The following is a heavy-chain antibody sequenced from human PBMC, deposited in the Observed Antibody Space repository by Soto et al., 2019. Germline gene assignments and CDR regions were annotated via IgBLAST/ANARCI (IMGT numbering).Heavy chain of an antibody. D-gene: IGHD3-22*01. V-gene: IGHV1-69*13. J-gene: IGHJ4*02. CDR1: GGTFSSYA. CDR3: ASSTMIAVIEFDY. CDR2: IIPIFGTA. Sequence: SVKVSCKASGGTFSSYAISWVRQAPGQGLEWMGGIIPIFGTANYAQKFQGRVTITADESTSTAYMELSSLRSEDTAVYYCASSTMIAVIEFDYWGQGTLVTVSS.